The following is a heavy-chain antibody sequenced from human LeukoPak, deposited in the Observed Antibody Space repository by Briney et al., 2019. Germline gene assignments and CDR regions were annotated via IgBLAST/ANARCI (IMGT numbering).Heavy chain of an antibody. CDR3: ATSAAAAGTD. CDR2: IKQDGSEK. V-gene: IGHV3-7*03. Sequence: GGSLRLSCAASGFTFSNLWMSWVRQAPGKGLKWVANIKQDGSEKYYVDSVRGRFTISRDNAQNSLYLQMNSLRAEDTAIYYCATSAAAAGTDWGQGTLVTVSS. D-gene: IGHD6-13*01. J-gene: IGHJ4*02. CDR1: GFTFSNLW.